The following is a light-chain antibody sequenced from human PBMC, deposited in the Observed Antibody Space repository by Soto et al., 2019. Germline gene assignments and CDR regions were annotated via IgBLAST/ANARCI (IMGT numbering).Light chain of an antibody. J-gene: IGKJ5*01. CDR1: QSVSSSY. V-gene: IGKV3D-20*02. CDR2: DAS. Sequence: DIVSTQSPGTLSLSPVERATLSCRASQSVSSSYSACYQQKPRQAPPLLLYDASTRATGIPPTFSGSRSGTDFTLTTSSLQPADFAVYYCQQHNNWPPITFGTWTQLEIK. CDR3: QQHNNWPPIT.